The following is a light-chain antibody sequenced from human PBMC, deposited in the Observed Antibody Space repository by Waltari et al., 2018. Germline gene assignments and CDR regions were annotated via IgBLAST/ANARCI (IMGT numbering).Light chain of an antibody. Sequence: QSALTQPASVSGSPGQSITISCTGTSSDVGGYNYVSWYQQHPGKAPKLMIYDVSSRPSGVSNRFSGSKSGNTASLTISVLQAEDEADYYCSSYTSTSIQFGGGTKLTVL. V-gene: IGLV2-14*03. CDR3: SSYTSTSIQ. CDR1: SSDVGGYNY. CDR2: DVS. J-gene: IGLJ2*01.